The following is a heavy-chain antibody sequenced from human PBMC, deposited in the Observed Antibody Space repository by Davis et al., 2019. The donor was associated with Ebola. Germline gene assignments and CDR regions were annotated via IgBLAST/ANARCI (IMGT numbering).Heavy chain of an antibody. J-gene: IGHJ4*02. Sequence: GESLKISCAASGFTFSSYDMSWVRQAPGKGLEWVANIKPDGTFRDYLAAVRGRFTISRDNAQNSLDLQMNTLRAEDTAVYFCAKHGTPTAIGGQGTLVTVSS. CDR2: IKPDGTFR. CDR1: GFTFSSYD. D-gene: IGHD2-2*01. CDR3: AKHGTPTAI. V-gene: IGHV3-7*03.